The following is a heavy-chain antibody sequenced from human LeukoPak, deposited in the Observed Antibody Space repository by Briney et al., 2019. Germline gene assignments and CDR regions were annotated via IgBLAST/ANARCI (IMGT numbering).Heavy chain of an antibody. V-gene: IGHV3-23*01. D-gene: IGHD1-26*01. CDR1: GLTFSSNV. CDR2: ISGTGGTT. J-gene: IGHJ4*02. Sequence: PGGSLRLSCAASGLTFSSNVMTWVRQAPGKRLEWVSLISGTGGTTYYADSVKGRFTISRDNSKNTLYLQMNSLRAEDTAVYYCAKDVLSGTYYYFDQWGQGTLVTVSS. CDR3: AKDVLSGTYYYFDQ.